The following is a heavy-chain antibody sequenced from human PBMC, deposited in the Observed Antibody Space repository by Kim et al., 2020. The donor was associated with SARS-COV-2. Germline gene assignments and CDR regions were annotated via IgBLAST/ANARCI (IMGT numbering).Heavy chain of an antibody. Sequence: SETLSLTCTVSGGSISSGSYYWSWIRQPAGKGLEWIGRIYTSGSTNYNPSLKSRVTISVDTSKNQFSLKLSSVTAADTAVYYCASAIEGVTTVDYWGQGTLVTVSS. J-gene: IGHJ4*02. CDR3: ASAIEGVTTVDY. CDR1: GGSISSGSYY. D-gene: IGHD4-17*01. V-gene: IGHV4-61*02. CDR2: IYTSGST.